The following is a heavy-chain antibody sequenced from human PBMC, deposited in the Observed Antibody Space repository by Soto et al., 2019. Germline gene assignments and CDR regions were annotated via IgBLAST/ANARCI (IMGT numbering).Heavy chain of an antibody. V-gene: IGHV1-18*04. CDR3: ARNSCGSGTLHH. D-gene: IGHD6-25*01. CDR2: ISVYNGVT. CDR1: GYTFTSYG. Sequence: AAVKFSCKTSGYTFTSYGICWVRQAPGQGLEWLGGISVYNGVTTYAQKLQGRVSMTTDTSTNTAYMELRSLRSDDTAVYFCARNSCGSGTLHHWGQGTLVTVSS. J-gene: IGHJ1*01.